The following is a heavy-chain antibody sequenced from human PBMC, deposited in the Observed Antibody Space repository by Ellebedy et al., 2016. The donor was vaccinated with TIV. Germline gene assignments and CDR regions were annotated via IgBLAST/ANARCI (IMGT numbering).Heavy chain of an antibody. V-gene: IGHV3-15*01. CDR1: GFTFSNAW. Sequence: PGGSLRLSCAASGFTFSNAWMSWVRQAPGKGLEWFGRIKSKTDGGTTDYAAPVKGRFTISRDDSKNTLYLQMNSLKTEDTAVYYCTTAPDYWGQGTLVTVSS. J-gene: IGHJ4*02. CDR3: TTAPDY. CDR2: IKSKTDGGTT.